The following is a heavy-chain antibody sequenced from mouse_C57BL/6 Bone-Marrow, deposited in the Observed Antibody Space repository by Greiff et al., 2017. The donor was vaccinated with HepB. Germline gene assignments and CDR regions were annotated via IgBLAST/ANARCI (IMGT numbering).Heavy chain of an antibody. CDR3: ARDGTMDY. J-gene: IGHJ4*01. V-gene: IGHV7-1*01. Sequence: EVQVVESGGGLVQSGRSLRLSCATSGFTFSDFYMEWVRQAPGKGLEWIAASRNKANDYTTEYSASVKGRFIVSRDTSQSILYLQMNALRAEDTAIYYCARDGTMDYWGQGTSVTVSS. CDR1: GFTFSDFY. CDR2: SRNKANDYTT.